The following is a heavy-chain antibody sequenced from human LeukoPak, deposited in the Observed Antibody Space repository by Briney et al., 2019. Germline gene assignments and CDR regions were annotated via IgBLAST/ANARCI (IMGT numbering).Heavy chain of an antibody. CDR2: IYYSGST. CDR3: ASRWGGYHQPFDY. J-gene: IGHJ4*02. Sequence: SETLSLTCTVSGGSISSSSYYWGWIRQPPGKGLEWIGSIYYSGSTYYNPSLKSRVTISVDTSKNQFSLKLSSVTAADTAVYYCASRWGGYHQPFDYWGQGTLVTVSS. CDR1: GGSISSSSYY. D-gene: IGHD3-3*01. V-gene: IGHV4-39*01.